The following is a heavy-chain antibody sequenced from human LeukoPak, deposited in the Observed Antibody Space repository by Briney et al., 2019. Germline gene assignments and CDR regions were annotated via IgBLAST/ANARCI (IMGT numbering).Heavy chain of an antibody. J-gene: IGHJ4*02. V-gene: IGHV4-61*02. CDR1: GGSISSGSYY. Sequence: PSETLSLTCTVSGGSISSGSYYWSWIRQPAGKGLEWIGRIYTSGSTNYNPSLKSRVTISVDTSKNQFSLKLSSVTAADTAVYYCARGLSYYDSSGYLRNWGQGTLVTVSS. D-gene: IGHD3-22*01. CDR3: ARGLSYYDSSGYLRN. CDR2: IYTSGST.